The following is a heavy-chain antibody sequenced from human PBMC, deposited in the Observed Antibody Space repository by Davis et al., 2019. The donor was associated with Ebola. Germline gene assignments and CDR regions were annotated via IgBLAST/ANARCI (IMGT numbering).Heavy chain of an antibody. D-gene: IGHD6-19*01. Sequence: PGGSLRLSCAASGFTFSSFTMNWVRQAPGKGLEWVSSISGRSGYIYSADSVRGRFTISRDNAKNSLYLKMNSLRAEDTAMYYCAKLEDSGWTHDYWGQGTLVTVSS. CDR3: AKLEDSGWTHDY. V-gene: IGHV3-21*06. J-gene: IGHJ4*02. CDR1: GFTFSSFT. CDR2: ISGRSGYI.